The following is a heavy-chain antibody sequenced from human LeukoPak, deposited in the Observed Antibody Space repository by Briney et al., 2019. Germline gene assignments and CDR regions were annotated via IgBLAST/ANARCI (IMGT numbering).Heavy chain of an antibody. CDR3: VTVGMTSIWSYLRFDP. V-gene: IGHV3-64D*08. Sequence: GGSLRLSCSASGFTFSTNSMHWVRQAPGKGLEFVSAITSNGDSTYYADSVKGRFTISRDNSKNTLYLQISSLRAEDTAVYYCVTVGMTSIWSYLRFDPRGQGTLVSVSS. D-gene: IGHD1-26*01. CDR1: GFTFSTNS. J-gene: IGHJ5*02. CDR2: ITSNGDST.